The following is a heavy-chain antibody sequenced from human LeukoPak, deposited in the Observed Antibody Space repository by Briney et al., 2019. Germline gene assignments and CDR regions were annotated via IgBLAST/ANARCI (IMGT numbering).Heavy chain of an antibody. V-gene: IGHV3-7*01. D-gene: IGHD5-18*01. Sequence: GGSLRLSCAASGFTFSSYWMSWVRQAPGKGLEWVANIKKDGSEKYYVDSVKGRFTISRDSAKKSLYLQMNSLGAEDTAVYYCARHLSGITGYTYGRGIDYWGQGTLLTVSS. CDR2: IKKDGSEK. CDR3: ARHLSGITGYTYGRGIDY. J-gene: IGHJ4*02. CDR1: GFTFSSYW.